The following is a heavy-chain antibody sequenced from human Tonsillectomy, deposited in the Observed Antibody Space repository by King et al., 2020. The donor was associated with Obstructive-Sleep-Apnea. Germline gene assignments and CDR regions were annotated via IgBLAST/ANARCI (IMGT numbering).Heavy chain of an antibody. CDR3: AREVGSYGYYFDY. V-gene: IGHV4-59*01. J-gene: IGHJ4*02. D-gene: IGHD3-16*01. Sequence: QLQESGPGLVKPSETLSLTCTVSGGSIISYYWSWIRQPPGKGREWIGYIYYTVSTTYNPSLRSRVPISIDTSKNQFSLKLSSVTAADTAVYYCAREVGSYGYYFDYWGQGTLVTVSS. CDR1: GGSIISYY. CDR2: IYYTVST.